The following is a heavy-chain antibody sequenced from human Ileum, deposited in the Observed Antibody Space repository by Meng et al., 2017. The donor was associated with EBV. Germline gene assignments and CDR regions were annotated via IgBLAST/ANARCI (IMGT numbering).Heavy chain of an antibody. J-gene: IGHJ4*02. CDR2: INAGNGNT. D-gene: IGHD2-2*01. V-gene: IGHV1-3*01. CDR3: ARTGCSSSSCYDY. Sequence: QFQRVQAGAAVTKPGASVKVSCKASRYSFTTYAMHWVRQAPGQRLEWMGWINAGNGNTKYSEKFQSRVTITRDTAASTAYMELSSLRSEDTAVYYCARTGCSSSSCYDYWGQGTLVTVSS. CDR1: RYSFTTYA.